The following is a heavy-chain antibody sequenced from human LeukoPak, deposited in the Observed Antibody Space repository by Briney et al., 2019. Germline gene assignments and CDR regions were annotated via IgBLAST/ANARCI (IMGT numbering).Heavy chain of an antibody. J-gene: IGHJ4*02. D-gene: IGHD3-16*01. CDR3: ARLSPDSGEFDY. CDR2: INHSGST. CDR1: GFTFSSYA. V-gene: IGHV4-34*01. Sequence: GSLRLSCAASGFTFSSYAMSWIRQPPGKGLEWIGEINHSGSTNYNPSLKSRVTISVDTSKNQFSLKLSSVTAADTAVYYCARLSPDSGEFDYWGQGTLVTVSS.